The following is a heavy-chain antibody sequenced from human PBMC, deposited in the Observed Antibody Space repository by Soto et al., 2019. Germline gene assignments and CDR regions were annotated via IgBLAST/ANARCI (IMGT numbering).Heavy chain of an antibody. J-gene: IGHJ4*02. CDR1: GFTFSSYA. Sequence: GGSLRLSCAASGFTFSSYAMSWVRQAPGKGLEWVSAISGSGGSTYYADSVKGRFTISRDNSKNTLYLQMNSLRAEDTAVYYCAANCDSSGYYPYWGQGTLVTVSS. CDR3: AANCDSSGYYPY. V-gene: IGHV3-23*01. CDR2: ISGSGGST. D-gene: IGHD3-22*01.